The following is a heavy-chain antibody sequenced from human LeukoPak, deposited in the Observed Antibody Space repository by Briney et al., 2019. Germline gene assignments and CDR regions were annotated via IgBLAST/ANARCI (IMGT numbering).Heavy chain of an antibody. CDR3: ARGYYDFWSGYPGVYMDV. V-gene: IGHV1-69*05. CDR2: NIPIFGTA. CDR1: GGTFSSYA. J-gene: IGHJ6*03. D-gene: IGHD3-3*01. Sequence: SVKVSCKASGGTFSSYAISWVRQAPGQGLEWMGRNIPIFGTANYAQKFQGRVTITTDESTSTAYMELSSLRSEDTAVYYCARGYYDFWSGYPGVYMDVWGKGTTVTVSS.